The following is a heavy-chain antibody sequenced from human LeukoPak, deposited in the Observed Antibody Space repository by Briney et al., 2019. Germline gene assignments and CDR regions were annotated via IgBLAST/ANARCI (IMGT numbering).Heavy chain of an antibody. D-gene: IGHD3-10*02. CDR2: INSDGSST. Sequence: GGSLRLSCAASGFTFSSYWMHWVRQAPGKGLVWVSRINSDGSSTSYADSVKGRFTTSRDNAKNTLYLQMNSLRAEDTAVYYCAELGITMIGGVWGKGTTVTISS. CDR1: GFTFSSYW. V-gene: IGHV3-74*01. J-gene: IGHJ6*04. CDR3: AELGITMIGGV.